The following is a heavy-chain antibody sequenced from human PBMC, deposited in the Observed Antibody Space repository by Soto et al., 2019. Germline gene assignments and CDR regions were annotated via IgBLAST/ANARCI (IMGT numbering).Heavy chain of an antibody. CDR2: ISENGVNK. CDR3: ARCLTKTVSALGY. Sequence: SLRLSCSASGFTLTSVAIHWVRQAPCKGLEWVAVISENGVNKYSAESVRGRFVISRDNSKNTGKLEMNSLRPEDTAIYICARCLTKTVSALGYWGQGTLVTVSS. CDR1: GFTLTSVA. D-gene: IGHD2-8*01. J-gene: IGHJ4*02. V-gene: IGHV3-30*09.